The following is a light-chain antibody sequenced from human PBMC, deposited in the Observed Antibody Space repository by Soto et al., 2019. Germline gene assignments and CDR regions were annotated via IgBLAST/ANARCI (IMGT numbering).Light chain of an antibody. V-gene: IGLV2-14*01. CDR2: DVS. J-gene: IGLJ2*01. CDR3: TSYAINRDVL. CDR1: SSDVGGYNY. Sequence: QSALTQPASVSGSHGQSITISCTGTSSDVGGYNYVSWYQQHPGKAPKLMIYDVSNRPSGVSDRFSGSKSGNTASLSISGLQAEDEADYYCTSYAINRDVLFGGGTKLTVL.